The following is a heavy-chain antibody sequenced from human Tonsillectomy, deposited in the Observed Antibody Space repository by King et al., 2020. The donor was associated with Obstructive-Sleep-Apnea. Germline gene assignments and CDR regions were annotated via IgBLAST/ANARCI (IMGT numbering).Heavy chain of an antibody. D-gene: IGHD6-13*01. V-gene: IGHV4-59*01. CDR2: IYYSGST. Sequence: QVQLQESGPGLVKPSETLSLTCTVSGGSIISYYWSWIRQPPGKGLEWIGYIYYSGSTNYNPSLNSRVTISVDTSKNQFSLKRGSVTAADTAVYYCARGVAAAGFNWFDPWGQGTLVTVSS. CDR3: ARGVAAAGFNWFDP. CDR1: GGSIISYY. J-gene: IGHJ5*02.